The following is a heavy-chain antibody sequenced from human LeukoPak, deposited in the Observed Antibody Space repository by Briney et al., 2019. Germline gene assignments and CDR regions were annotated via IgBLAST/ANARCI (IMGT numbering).Heavy chain of an antibody. V-gene: IGHV3-23*01. CDR3: ARAGSIRFDY. D-gene: IGHD1-26*01. J-gene: IGHJ4*02. CDR2: ISGSNGNT. Sequence: PGGSLRLSCAASGFTFSSYWMSWVRQAPGKGLEWVSGISGSNGNTYYADSVKGRFTISRDNSKNTLYLQMNSLRAEDTAVYYCARAGSIRFDYWGQGTLVTVSS. CDR1: GFTFSSYW.